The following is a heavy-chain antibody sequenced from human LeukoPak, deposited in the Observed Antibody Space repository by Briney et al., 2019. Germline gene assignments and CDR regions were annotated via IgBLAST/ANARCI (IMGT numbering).Heavy chain of an antibody. V-gene: IGHV3-72*01. Sequence: GGSLRLSCLVSGFTSSDHYVEWVRQAPGKGLEWVGRSRDKTNSYTAEYAASVKGRFTISRDDSKNSLYLQMNSLKIEDTAVYYCARTDRSGLHVFDTWGQGTKVTVSS. CDR1: GFTSSDHY. D-gene: IGHD3-22*01. CDR3: ARTDRSGLHVFDT. CDR2: SRDKTNSYTA. J-gene: IGHJ3*02.